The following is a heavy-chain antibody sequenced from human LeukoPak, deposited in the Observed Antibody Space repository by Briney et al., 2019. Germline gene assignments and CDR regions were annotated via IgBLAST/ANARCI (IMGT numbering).Heavy chain of an antibody. CDR2: IYHSGST. V-gene: IGHV4-30-2*01. Sequence: SQTLSLTCTVSGGSISSGGYYWSWIRQPPGKGLEWIGYIYHSGSTYYNPSLKSRVTISVDRSKNQFSLKLSSVTAADTAVYYCAREVGATPLRLSWGQGTLVTVSS. J-gene: IGHJ5*02. CDR1: GGSISSGGYY. CDR3: AREVGATPLRLS. D-gene: IGHD1-26*01.